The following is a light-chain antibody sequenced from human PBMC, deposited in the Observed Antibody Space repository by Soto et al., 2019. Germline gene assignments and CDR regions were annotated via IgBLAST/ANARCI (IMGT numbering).Light chain of an antibody. CDR2: DVS. CDR1: QSISNS. CDR3: QQYDSFSVT. J-gene: IGKJ1*01. Sequence: DIQMTQSPSTLSASVGDRVTITCRASQSISNSLAWYQQKPGKAPKLLIYDVSALKRGVPPRFSGSGSGTEFTLTISSLQPDDFATYYCQQYDSFSVTFGQGTKVEIK. V-gene: IGKV1-5*01.